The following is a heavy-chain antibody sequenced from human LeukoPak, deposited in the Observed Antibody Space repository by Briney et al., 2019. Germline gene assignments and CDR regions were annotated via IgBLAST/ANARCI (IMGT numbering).Heavy chain of an antibody. Sequence: PGGSLRLSCAASGFTFSSYSMNWVRQAPGKGLEWVSSISSSSGYIYYADSVKGRFTISRDNAKNSLYLQMISLRAEDTAVYYCARVMGYYGSADYWGQGTLVTVSS. CDR1: GFTFSSYS. D-gene: IGHD3-10*01. CDR2: ISSSSGYI. J-gene: IGHJ4*02. CDR3: ARVMGYYGSADY. V-gene: IGHV3-21*01.